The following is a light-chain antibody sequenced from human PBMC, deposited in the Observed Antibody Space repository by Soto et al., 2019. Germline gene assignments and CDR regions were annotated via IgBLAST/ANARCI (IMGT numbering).Light chain of an antibody. V-gene: IGLV2-23*01. CDR3: CSYAGISTWV. CDR2: EGS. J-gene: IGLJ3*02. CDR1: SSDVGTYNL. Sequence: QSVLTQPASVSGSPGQSITISCTGTSSDVGTYNLVSWYQQHPGKAPKLIIYEGSKRPSGDSNRFSGSKSGNTASLTISGLQPEDEADYYCCSYAGISTWVFGGGTKLTVL.